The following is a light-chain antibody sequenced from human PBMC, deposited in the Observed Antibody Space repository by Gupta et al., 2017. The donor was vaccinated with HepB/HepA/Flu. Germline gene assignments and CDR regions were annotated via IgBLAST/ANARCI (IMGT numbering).Light chain of an antibody. CDR3: QQTYNVPPT. CDR1: ESVSPY. V-gene: IGKV1-39*01. Sequence: DIQMTQSPSFLSASVGDRVTITCRASESVSPYLHWYQQKLGKAPKLLIFGTSNLQSGVPSRFSGSGSGTNFTLTINDLQPGDFASYSCQQTYNVPPTFGQGTTVE. J-gene: IGKJ1*01. CDR2: GTS.